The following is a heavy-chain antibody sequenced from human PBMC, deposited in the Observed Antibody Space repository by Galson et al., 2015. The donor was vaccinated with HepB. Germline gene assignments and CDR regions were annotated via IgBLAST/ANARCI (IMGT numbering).Heavy chain of an antibody. J-gene: IGHJ4*02. CDR3: ARDAYGSGSYTP. CDR1: GFTFSNYG. V-gene: IGHV3-33*01. Sequence: LRLSCAASGFTFSNYGMDWVRQAPGKGLEWVAIIWYDGSNEHYADSVKGRFIISRDNSKNTLYLQMNNLRAEDTAVYYCARDAYGSGSYTPWGQGTLVTVSS. CDR2: IWYDGSNE. D-gene: IGHD3-10*01.